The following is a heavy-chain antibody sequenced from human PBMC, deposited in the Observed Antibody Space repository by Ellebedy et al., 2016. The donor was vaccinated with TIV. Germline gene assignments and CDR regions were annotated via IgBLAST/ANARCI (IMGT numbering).Heavy chain of an antibody. Sequence: GESLKISCAASGFTFSTYAMGWVRQAPGKGLEWVSAISGSATSTYYADSVKGRFTFSRDNSKNTLYLQMNRLRAEDTAVYYCAKAKGGVMGGDAFDIWGQGTMVTVSS. J-gene: IGHJ3*02. V-gene: IGHV3-23*01. CDR2: ISGSATST. CDR1: GFTFSTYA. CDR3: AKAKGGVMGGDAFDI. D-gene: IGHD3-10*01.